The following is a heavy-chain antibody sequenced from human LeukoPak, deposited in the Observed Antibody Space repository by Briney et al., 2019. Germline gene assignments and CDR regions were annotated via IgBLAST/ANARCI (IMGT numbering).Heavy chain of an antibody. D-gene: IGHD2-21*02. CDR2: ISGSGGST. Sequence: PGGSLRLSCAASGFTFSSYAMSWVRQAPGKGLEWVSAISGSGGSTYYANSVKGRFTISRDNSKNTLYLQMNSLRAEDTAVYYCAKAHGGDYYFDYWGQGTLVTVSS. CDR1: GFTFSSYA. V-gene: IGHV3-23*01. J-gene: IGHJ4*02. CDR3: AKAHGGDYYFDY.